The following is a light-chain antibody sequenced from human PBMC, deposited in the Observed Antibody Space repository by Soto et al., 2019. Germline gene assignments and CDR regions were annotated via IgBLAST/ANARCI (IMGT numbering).Light chain of an antibody. CDR3: QLYDTSPGYT. Sequence: EIVLTQSPGTLSLSPGEWATLSCRASQSVASNYLAWYQQKPGQAPSLFIYGASSRATGIPDRFSGSGSATDVTLSISRMEPEDFAVYFFQLYDTSPGYTFGQGTKLEIK. J-gene: IGKJ2*01. V-gene: IGKV3-20*01. CDR1: QSVASNY. CDR2: GAS.